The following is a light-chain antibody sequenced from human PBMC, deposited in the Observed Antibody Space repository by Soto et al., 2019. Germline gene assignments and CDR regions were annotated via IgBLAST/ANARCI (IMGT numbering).Light chain of an antibody. Sequence: QAVVTQEPSLTVSPGGTVTLTCASSTGAVTGGYYPNWFQRKPGQAPRPLIYSTSNKHSWTPARFSGSLLGGKAALTLSGVQPEDEAEYYCLLYYGGAQLIFSGGTQLTVL. J-gene: IGLJ2*01. V-gene: IGLV7-43*01. CDR3: LLYYGGAQLI. CDR1: TGAVTGGYY. CDR2: STS.